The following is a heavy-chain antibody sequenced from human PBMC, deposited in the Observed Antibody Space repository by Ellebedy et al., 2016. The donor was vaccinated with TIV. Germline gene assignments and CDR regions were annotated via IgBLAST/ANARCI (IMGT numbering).Heavy chain of an antibody. CDR2: LSGSGGST. V-gene: IGHV3-23*01. J-gene: IGHJ4*02. Sequence: GGSLRLSXAASGFTFSSYAMSWVRQAPGKGLEWVSVLSGSGGSTDYANSVKGRFTISRDNAKNSLYLQMNSLRDEDTAVYYCAGTEEYHPDYWGQGTLVTVSS. CDR3: AGTEEYHPDY. D-gene: IGHD2-2*01. CDR1: GFTFSSYA.